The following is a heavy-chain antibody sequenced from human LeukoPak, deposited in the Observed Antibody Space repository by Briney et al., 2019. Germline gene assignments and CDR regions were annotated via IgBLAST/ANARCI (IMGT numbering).Heavy chain of an antibody. D-gene: IGHD3-10*01. CDR3: ARLGPNYTGSGSYFDY. CDR1: GYTFIAYF. CDR2: IYSNRCDT. Sequence: ASVTGSFMASGYTFIAYFIHWVPPAPGQGLERMGWIYSNRCDTRQAQQFQGRVTMTRDTSRTTVYMELSRLTSDDTAVYDCARLGPNYTGSGSYFDYWGQGTMLTVPS. J-gene: IGHJ4*02. V-gene: IGHV1-2*02.